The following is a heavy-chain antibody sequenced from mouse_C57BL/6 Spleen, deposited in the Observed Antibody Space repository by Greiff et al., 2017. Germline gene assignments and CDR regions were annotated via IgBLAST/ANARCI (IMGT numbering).Heavy chain of an antibody. J-gene: IGHJ4*01. D-gene: IGHD1-1*01. V-gene: IGHV5-17*01. CDR2: ISSGSSTI. Sequence: EVQRVESGGGLVKPGGSLKLSCAASGFTFSDYGMHWVRQAPEKGLEWVAYISSGSSTIYYADTVKGRFTISRDNAKNTLFPQMTSLRSEDTAMYYCAITTVVATRAMDYWGQGTSVTVSS. CDR3: AITTVVATRAMDY. CDR1: GFTFSDYG.